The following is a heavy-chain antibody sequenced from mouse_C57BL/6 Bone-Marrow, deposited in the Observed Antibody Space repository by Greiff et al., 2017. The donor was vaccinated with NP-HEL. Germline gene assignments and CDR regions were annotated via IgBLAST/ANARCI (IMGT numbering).Heavy chain of an antibody. CDR1: GYTFTSYW. Sequence: QVQLKQPGAELVMPGASVKLSCKASGYTFTSYWMHWVKQRPGQGLEWIGEIDPSDSYTNYNQKFKGKSTLTVDKSSSTAYMQLSSLTSEDSAVYYCARDCYSNYGWYFDVWGTGTTVTVSS. V-gene: IGHV1-69*01. CDR3: ARDCYSNYGWYFDV. CDR2: IDPSDSYT. J-gene: IGHJ1*03. D-gene: IGHD2-5*01.